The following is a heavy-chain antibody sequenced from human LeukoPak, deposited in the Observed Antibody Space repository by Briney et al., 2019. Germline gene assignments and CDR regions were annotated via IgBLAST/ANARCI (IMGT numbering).Heavy chain of an antibody. J-gene: IGHJ4*02. CDR1: GFTLRSYV. V-gene: IGHV3-23*01. D-gene: IGHD4/OR15-4a*01. CDR2: ITGSGDGT. CDR3: AKAGLVRGGALDS. Sequence: GGSLRLSCVASGFTLRSYVMTWVRQAPGKGLEWVSSITGSGDGTSAADSVTGRFSISRDNSKSTLYLQMNSLRVEDTAVYYCAKAGLVRGGALDSWGQGTLVTVSS.